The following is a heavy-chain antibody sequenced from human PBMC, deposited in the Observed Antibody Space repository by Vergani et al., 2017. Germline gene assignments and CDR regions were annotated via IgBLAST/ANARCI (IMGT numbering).Heavy chain of an antibody. V-gene: IGHV3-23*01. J-gene: IGHJ4*02. D-gene: IGHD1-26*01. CDR2: ISGSGGST. CDR3: AKDVLPYSGSYHFDY. CDR1: GFTFSSYA. Sequence: EVQLLESGGGLVQPGGSLRLSCAASGFTFSSYAMSWVRQAPGKGLEWVSAISGSGGSTYYADSVKGRFTISRDNSKNTLYLQMNGLRAEDTAVYYCAKDVLPYSGSYHFDYWGQGTLVTVSS.